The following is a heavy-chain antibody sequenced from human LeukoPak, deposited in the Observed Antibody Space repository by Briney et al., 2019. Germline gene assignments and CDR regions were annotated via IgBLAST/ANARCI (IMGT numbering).Heavy chain of an antibody. D-gene: IGHD2-2*01. CDR2: IYYSGIT. CDR3: ARSGPAAGRPDAFDI. J-gene: IGHJ3*02. CDR1: GDSISSSSFY. Sequence: SETLSLTCTLSGDSISSSSFYWAWIRQPPGKGLECIGTIYYSGITYYSSSLKSRVTLSVDTSKNQFPLKLSSVTAADTAVYFCARSGPAAGRPDAFDIWGQGTMVTVSS. V-gene: IGHV4-39*06.